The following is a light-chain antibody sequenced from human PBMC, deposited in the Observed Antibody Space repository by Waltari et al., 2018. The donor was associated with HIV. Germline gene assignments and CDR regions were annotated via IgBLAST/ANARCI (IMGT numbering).Light chain of an antibody. V-gene: IGLV3-25*03. J-gene: IGLJ3*02. CDR3: QSADSSGTWV. CDR2: KDT. Sequence: SYELTQPPSVSVSPGQTARITCSGDALPKQYAYWYHQKPGQAPVLVIYKDTGRPSGIPGRFSGSSSGTTVTLTISGVQAEDEADYYCQSADSSGTWVFGGGTKLTVL. CDR1: ALPKQY.